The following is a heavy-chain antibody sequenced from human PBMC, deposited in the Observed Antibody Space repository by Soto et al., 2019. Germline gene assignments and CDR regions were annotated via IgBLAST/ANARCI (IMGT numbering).Heavy chain of an antibody. D-gene: IGHD3-22*01. J-gene: IGHJ3*02. Sequence: PGGSLRLSCAASGFTFSSYAMSWVRQAPGKGLEWVSAISGSGGSTYYADSVKGRFTISRDNSKNTLYLQMNSLRAEDTAVYYCAKDHPDTMIVVVDGNAFDIWGQGTMVTVSS. CDR2: ISGSGGST. V-gene: IGHV3-23*01. CDR1: GFTFSSYA. CDR3: AKDHPDTMIVVVDGNAFDI.